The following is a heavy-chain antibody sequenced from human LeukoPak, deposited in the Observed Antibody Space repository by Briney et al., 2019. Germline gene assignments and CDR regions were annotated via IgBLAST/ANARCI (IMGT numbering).Heavy chain of an antibody. J-gene: IGHJ5*02. V-gene: IGHV3-7*01. CDR3: ARQQLVMGGNWFDP. Sequence: GGSLRLSCAASGFTFSSYWMSWVRQAPGKGLEWVANIKQDGSEKYYVDSVKGRFTISRDNAKSSLYLQMNSLRAEDTAVYYCARQQLVMGGNWFDPWGQGTLVTVSS. CDR1: GFTFSSYW. CDR2: IKQDGSEK. D-gene: IGHD6-13*01.